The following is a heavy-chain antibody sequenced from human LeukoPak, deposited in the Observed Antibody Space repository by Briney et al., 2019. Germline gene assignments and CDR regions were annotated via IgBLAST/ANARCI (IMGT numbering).Heavy chain of an antibody. CDR3: AKGQGGVVVPAAIVSIGEDY. D-gene: IGHD2-2*01. CDR1: GFTFSSYA. Sequence: PGGSLRLSCAASGFTFSSYAMSWVRQAPGKGLEWVSAISGSGGSTYYADSVKGRFTISRDNSKNTLYLQMNSLRAEDTAVYYCAKGQGGVVVPAAIVSIGEDYWGQGTLVTVSS. J-gene: IGHJ4*02. CDR2: ISGSGGST. V-gene: IGHV3-23*01.